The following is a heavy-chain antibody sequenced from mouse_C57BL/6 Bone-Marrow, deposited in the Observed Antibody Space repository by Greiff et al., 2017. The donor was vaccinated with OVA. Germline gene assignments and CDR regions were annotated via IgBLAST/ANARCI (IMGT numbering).Heavy chain of an antibody. CDR1: GYTFTSYG. CDR3: AREDYGKGNY. D-gene: IGHD2-1*01. Sequence: QVHVKQSGAELARPGASVKLSCKASGYTFTSYGISWVKQRTGQGLEWIGEIYPRSGNTYYNEKFKGKATLTADKSSSTAYMELRSLTSEDSAVYFCAREDYGKGNYWGQGTTLTVSS. V-gene: IGHV1-81*01. CDR2: IYPRSGNT. J-gene: IGHJ2*01.